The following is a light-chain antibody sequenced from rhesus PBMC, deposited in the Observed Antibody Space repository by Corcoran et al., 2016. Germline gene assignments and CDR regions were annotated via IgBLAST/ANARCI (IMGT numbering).Light chain of an antibody. CDR3: QQANSATLT. Sequence: DIQMTQSPSSLSALVGDRVTITCRASPDISSWLAWYQQKPGKAPKDLIYKASILQIGDASRFSGTGSGTNFTLTVSSLQPEDFASCACQQANSATLTFGGGPKVDIK. CDR1: PDISSW. V-gene: IGKV1-21*01. CDR2: KAS. J-gene: IGKJ4*01.